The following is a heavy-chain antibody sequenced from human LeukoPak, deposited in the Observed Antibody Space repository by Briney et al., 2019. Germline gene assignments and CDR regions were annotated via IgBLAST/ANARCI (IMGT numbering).Heavy chain of an antibody. V-gene: IGHV3-21*04. D-gene: IGHD6-19*01. J-gene: IGHJ4*02. Sequence: KPGGSLRLSCAASGFTFSSYSMNWVRQAPGKGLEWVSSISSSSSYIYYADSVKGRFTISRDNAKNSLYLQMNSLRAEDMALYYCVKDTRRSGWYGRFDYWGQGTLVIVSS. CDR2: ISSSSSYI. CDR1: GFTFSSYS. CDR3: VKDTRRSGWYGRFDY.